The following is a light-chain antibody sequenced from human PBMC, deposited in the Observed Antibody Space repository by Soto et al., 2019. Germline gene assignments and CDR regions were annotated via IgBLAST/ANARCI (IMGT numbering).Light chain of an antibody. CDR3: QSFDINVLALI. Sequence: QSLLTQPPSVSGAPGQRVTISCTGSNSNIGAGFGVQWYQQFPRTAPRLLIYSNTNRPSGVPDRFSASKSGTSASLAITGLRAEDEADYYCQSFDINVLALIFGVGTKSPS. CDR2: SNT. CDR1: NSNIGAGFG. V-gene: IGLV1-40*01. J-gene: IGLJ2*01.